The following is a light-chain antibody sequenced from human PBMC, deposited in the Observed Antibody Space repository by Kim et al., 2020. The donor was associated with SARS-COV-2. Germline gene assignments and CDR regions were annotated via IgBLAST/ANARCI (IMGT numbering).Light chain of an antibody. Sequence: GTLSLSPGDRATLSCRASENLSASYLAWYQQKPGQATTLVIYGASIRAAGIPDRFSGSGSGADFTLTITRVEPEDFAVYYCQSYETFGQGTKLEI. CDR1: ENLSASY. V-gene: IGKV3-20*01. CDR3: QSYET. J-gene: IGKJ2*01. CDR2: GAS.